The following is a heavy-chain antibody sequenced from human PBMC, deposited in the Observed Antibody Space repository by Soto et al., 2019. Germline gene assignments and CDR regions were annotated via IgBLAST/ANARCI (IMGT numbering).Heavy chain of an antibody. CDR2: ITPLKSDT. CDR3: ARAPCAGSDAFDF. D-gene: IGHD2-21*01. J-gene: IGHJ3*01. CDR1: GYTFTLRY. Sequence: SDTVSCKASGYTFTLRYLHWVRQAPRQALEWMGWITPLKSDTNYPQKFQDTITITSNRAEKTVYMEPSNLSSRGTAMYYCARAPCAGSDAFDFWGQGTMVTVSS. V-gene: IGHV1-45*02.